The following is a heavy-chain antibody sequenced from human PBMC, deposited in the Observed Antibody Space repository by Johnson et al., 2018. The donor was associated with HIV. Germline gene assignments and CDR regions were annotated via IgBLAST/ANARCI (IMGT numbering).Heavy chain of an antibody. CDR2: IRYAGSNK. D-gene: IGHD2-8*01. Sequence: QVQLVESGGGVVQPGGSLRLFCVASGFTFSSYGIHWVRQAPGKGLEWVAFIRYAGSNKDYIASVRGRFTISRDNSKNTLYLQMNSLKTEDTAVYYCTTDVAWSYAFDIWGQGTMVTVSS. CDR1: GFTFSSYG. J-gene: IGHJ3*02. CDR3: TTDVAWSYAFDI. V-gene: IGHV3-30*02.